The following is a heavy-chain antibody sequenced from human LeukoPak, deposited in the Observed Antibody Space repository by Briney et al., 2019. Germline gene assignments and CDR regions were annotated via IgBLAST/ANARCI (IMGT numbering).Heavy chain of an antibody. V-gene: IGHV1-69*04. Sequence: GASVKVSCKASGYTFTGYYMHWVRQAPGQGLEWMGRIIPILGIANYAQKFQGRVTITADKSTSTAYMELSSLRSEDTAVYYCARGEYCSGGSCYSGYYGMDVWGLGTTVTVSS. CDR3: ARGEYCSGGSCYSGYYGMDV. CDR1: GYTFTGYY. CDR2: IIPILGIA. D-gene: IGHD2-15*01. J-gene: IGHJ6*02.